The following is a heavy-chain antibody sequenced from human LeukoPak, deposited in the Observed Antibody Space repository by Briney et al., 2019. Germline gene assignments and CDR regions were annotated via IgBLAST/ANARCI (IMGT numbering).Heavy chain of an antibody. CDR3: ATSGRLWFWELIY. V-gene: IGHV3-30*02. Sequence: PGGSLRLSCAASGFTFSSYGMHWVRQAPGKGLEWVAFIRYDGSNKYYADSVKGRFTISRDNSKNTLYLQMNSLRAEDTAVYYCATSGRLWFWELIYWGQGTLVTVSS. D-gene: IGHD3-10*01. CDR2: IRYDGSNK. CDR1: GFTFSSYG. J-gene: IGHJ4*02.